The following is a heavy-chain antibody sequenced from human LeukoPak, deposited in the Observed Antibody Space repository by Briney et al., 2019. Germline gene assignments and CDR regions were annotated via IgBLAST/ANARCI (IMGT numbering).Heavy chain of an antibody. CDR1: GFTFSDYN. CDR2: ISRSGSTK. J-gene: IGHJ3*02. CDR3: ARAFAFDI. Sequence: GGSLRLSCAASGFTFSDYNMRWIRQAPGKGLEWVSSISRSGSTKYYADSVKGRFTISRDNAKNSLYLQMNSLRAEDTAVYYCARAFAFDIWGQGTMVTVSS. V-gene: IGHV3-11*04.